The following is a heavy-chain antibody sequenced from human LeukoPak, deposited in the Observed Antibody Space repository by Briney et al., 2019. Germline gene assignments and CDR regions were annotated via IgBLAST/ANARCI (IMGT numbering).Heavy chain of an antibody. D-gene: IGHD5-18*01. CDR2: IYYSGST. J-gene: IGHJ4*02. CDR1: GGSISSYY. Sequence: SETLSLTCTVSGGSISSYYWSWIRQPPGKGLEWIGYIYYSGSTNYNPSLKSRVTISVDTSKNQFSLKLSSVTAADTAVYYCARSSPLGYLTFDCWGQGTLVTVSS. CDR3: ARSSPLGYLTFDC. V-gene: IGHV4-59*01.